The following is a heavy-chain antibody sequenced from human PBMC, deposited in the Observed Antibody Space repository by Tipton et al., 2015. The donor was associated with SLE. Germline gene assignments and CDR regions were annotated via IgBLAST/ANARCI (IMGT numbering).Heavy chain of an antibody. CDR3: ARDEYRYDGTGYHLLGHFDY. J-gene: IGHJ4*02. CDR2: IYYSDKI. Sequence: LRLSCTVSGGSISSSPYYWGWIRQPPGKGLEWIGSIYYSDKIYYNPSLKSRVTISIDTSRNQFSLKLSSVTAADTAVYYCARDEYRYDGTGYHLLGHFDYWGQGTLVTVSS. D-gene: IGHD3-22*01. V-gene: IGHV4-39*07. CDR1: GGSISSSPYY.